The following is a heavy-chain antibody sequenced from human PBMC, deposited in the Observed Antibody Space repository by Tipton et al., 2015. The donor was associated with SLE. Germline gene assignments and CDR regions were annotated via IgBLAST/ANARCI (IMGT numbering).Heavy chain of an antibody. Sequence: GSLRLSCAASGFTFDDYAMHWVRQAPGKGLEWVSYISSSGSTIYYADSVKGRFTISRDNAKNSLYLQMNSLRAEDTAVYYCARDRDYSGSYLDAFDIWGQGTMVTVSS. CDR3: ARDRDYSGSYLDAFDI. J-gene: IGHJ3*02. CDR1: GFTFDDYA. CDR2: ISSSGSTI. D-gene: IGHD1-26*01. V-gene: IGHV3-11*04.